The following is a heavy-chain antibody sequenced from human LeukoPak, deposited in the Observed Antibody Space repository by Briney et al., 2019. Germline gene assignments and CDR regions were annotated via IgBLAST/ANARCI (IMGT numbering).Heavy chain of an antibody. V-gene: IGHV3-23*01. CDR1: GFTFSSYA. CDR3: ARRTIVATILYFDY. D-gene: IGHD5-12*01. J-gene: IGHJ4*02. Sequence: GGSLRLSCAASGFTFSSYAMSWVRQAPGKGLEWASAISGSGGSTYYADSVKGRFTISRDNSKNTLYLQMNSLRAEDTAVYYCARRTIVATILYFDYWGQGTLVTVSS. CDR2: ISGSGGST.